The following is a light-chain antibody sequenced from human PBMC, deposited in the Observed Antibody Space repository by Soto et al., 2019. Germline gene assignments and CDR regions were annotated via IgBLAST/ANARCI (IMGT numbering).Light chain of an antibody. Sequence: SVLPQPAYVSGSPGQSITISCTGASSDVGGYNYVSWYQQHPGKAPKLMIYDVSNRPSGVSNRFSGSKSGNTASLTISGLQAEDEADYYCSSYTSSSTRVFGTGTKVTVL. CDR1: SSDVGGYNY. CDR3: SSYTSSSTRV. CDR2: DVS. J-gene: IGLJ1*01. V-gene: IGLV2-14*01.